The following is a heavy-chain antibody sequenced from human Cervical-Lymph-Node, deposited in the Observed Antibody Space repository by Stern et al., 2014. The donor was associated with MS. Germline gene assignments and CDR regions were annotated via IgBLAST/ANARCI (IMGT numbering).Heavy chain of an antibody. D-gene: IGHD3-9*01. CDR3: ARTHFDILTGPFDF. J-gene: IGHJ4*02. CDR1: GLSLSTSGEC. V-gene: IGHV2-5*01. Sequence: QVTLKESGPTLVKPTQTLTLTCTFSGLSLSTSGECVGWIRQPPGKALEWLTLIYWNDDKRYSPSLKSRLTITKDTSENQVVLTMTNMDPVDTATYYCARTHFDILTGPFDFWGQGTLVTVSS. CDR2: IYWNDDK.